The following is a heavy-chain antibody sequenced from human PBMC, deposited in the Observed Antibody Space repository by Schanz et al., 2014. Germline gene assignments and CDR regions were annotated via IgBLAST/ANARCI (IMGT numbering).Heavy chain of an antibody. CDR2: TRNKANGYTR. V-gene: IGHV3-72*01. CDR1: GFIFSDHY. Sequence: EVQLVESGGGLVQPGGSLRLSCAASGFIFSDHYMDWVRQAPGKGLEWVGRTRNKANGYTREYAASVRGRFTISRDDSKNLLFLQMDSLKTEDTAVYYCARAAYSHGLDVWGRGTTVTVSS. D-gene: IGHD3-16*01. J-gene: IGHJ6*02. CDR3: ARAAYSHGLDV.